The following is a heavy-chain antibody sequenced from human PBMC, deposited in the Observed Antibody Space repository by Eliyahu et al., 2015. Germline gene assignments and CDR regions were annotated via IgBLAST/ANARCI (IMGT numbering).Heavy chain of an antibody. J-gene: IGHJ4*02. V-gene: IGHV3-33*01. CDR1: GFIFXNYG. D-gene: IGHD3-16*02. Sequence: QVQLEESGGGVVQPGRSLRLSCXASGFIFXNYGMXWVRQAPGKGLEWVAVIWFDGDTKYCSDSVKGRFTISRDNSKNTLYLQMNSLRAEDTAVYYCARDEYVWGSYRYTFEKWGQGTLVTVSS. CDR2: IWFDGDTK. CDR3: ARDEYVWGSYRYTFEK.